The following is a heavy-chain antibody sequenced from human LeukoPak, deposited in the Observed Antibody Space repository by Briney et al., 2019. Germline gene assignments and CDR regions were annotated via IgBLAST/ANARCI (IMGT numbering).Heavy chain of an antibody. D-gene: IGHD4-11*01. J-gene: IGHJ4*02. Sequence: SETLSLTCAVYGGSFSGYYWSWIRQPPGKGLEWIGEINHSGSTNYNPSLKSRVTISVDTSKNQFSLKLSSVTAADTAVYYCARGTWGGGYSNYDYWGQGTPVTVSS. CDR1: GGSFSGYY. CDR2: INHSGST. V-gene: IGHV4-34*01. CDR3: ARGTWGGGYSNYDY.